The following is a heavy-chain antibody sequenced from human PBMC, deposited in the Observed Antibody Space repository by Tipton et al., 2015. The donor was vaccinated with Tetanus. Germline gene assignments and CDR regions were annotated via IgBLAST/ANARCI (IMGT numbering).Heavy chain of an antibody. V-gene: IGHV3-9*01. CDR2: IRWNSGSI. CDR3: AKYSPYRSIWSSNSLDY. J-gene: IGHJ4*02. CDR1: GFTFDDYA. D-gene: IGHD6-13*01. Sequence: SLRLSCAASGFTFDDYAMHWVRHAPGKGLEWVSGIRWNSGSIGYADSVKGRFTISRDNAKNSLYLQMNSLRAEDTALYYCAKYSPYRSIWSSNSLDYWGQGTLVTVSA.